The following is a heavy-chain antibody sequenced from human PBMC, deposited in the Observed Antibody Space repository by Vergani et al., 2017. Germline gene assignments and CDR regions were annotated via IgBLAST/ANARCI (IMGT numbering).Heavy chain of an antibody. J-gene: IGHJ2*01. D-gene: IGHD4-23*01. CDR3: ARVSTTVVTPSVPLPWYGGNWYFDL. CDR2: IIPIFGTA. Sequence: QVQLVQSGAEVKKPGSSVKVSCKASGGTFSSYAISWVRQPPGQGLEWMGGIIPIFGTANYAQKFQGRVTITADKSTSTAYMELSSLRSEDTARYYFARVSTTVVTPSVPLPWYGGNWYFDLWGRGTLVTVSS. CDR1: GGTFSSYA. V-gene: IGHV1-69*06.